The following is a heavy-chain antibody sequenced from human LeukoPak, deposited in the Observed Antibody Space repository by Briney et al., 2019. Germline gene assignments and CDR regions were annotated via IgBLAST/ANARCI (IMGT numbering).Heavy chain of an antibody. J-gene: IGHJ4*02. V-gene: IGHV3-23*01. D-gene: IGHD2-8*01. CDR2: ISGSGGST. CDR3: AKDFGYCINGVCYGTPFDY. Sequence: GGPLRLSCAAPGFTFSSYAMSWVRQAPGKGREWVSGISGSGGSTYYADSVKGRFTISRDNSKNTLYLQMNGLRAEDTAVYYCAKDFGYCINGVCYGTPFDYWGQGTLVTVSS. CDR1: GFTFSSYA.